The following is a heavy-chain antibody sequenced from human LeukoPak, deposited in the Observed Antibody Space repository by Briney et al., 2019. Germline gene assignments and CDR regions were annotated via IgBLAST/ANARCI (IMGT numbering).Heavy chain of an antibody. Sequence: ASVTLSFTFSGYSLIEVAMHWVRQAQGKGREGVGSFDPEDGEDGETHYAQKFQGRVTMTEDASTDTAYMELTSLSSEDTALYYCAMTDRYAGRPFDYWGQGTLVTVSS. CDR1: GYSLIEVA. D-gene: IGHD3-9*01. J-gene: IGHJ4*02. V-gene: IGHV1-24*01. CDR3: AMTDRYAGRPFDY. CDR2: FDPEDGEDGET.